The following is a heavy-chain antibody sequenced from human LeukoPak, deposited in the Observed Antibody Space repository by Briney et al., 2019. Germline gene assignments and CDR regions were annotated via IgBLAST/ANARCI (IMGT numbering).Heavy chain of an antibody. D-gene: IGHD3-22*01. J-gene: IGHJ4*02. V-gene: IGHV1-2*02. Sequence: ASVTVSCKASGYTFTGYYMHWVRQAPGQGLEWMGWINPNSGGTNYAQKFQGRVTMTEDTSTDTAYMELSSLRSEDTAVYYYATNLFPDYYDSSGYYYGHWGQGTLVTVSS. CDR2: INPNSGGT. CDR1: GYTFTGYY. CDR3: ATNLFPDYYDSSGYYYGH.